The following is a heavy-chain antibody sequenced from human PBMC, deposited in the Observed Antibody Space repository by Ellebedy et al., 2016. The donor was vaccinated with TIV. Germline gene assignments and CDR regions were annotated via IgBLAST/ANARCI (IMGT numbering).Heavy chain of an antibody. Sequence: MPGGSLRLSCAVHGGSFRGYYWSWIRQPPGKGLEWIGEINHSGITDYNPSLKSRVTISADMAKNQFTLNLNSVTAADTAVYYCASRNRWWVAEVAGGHNWFDPWGQGTLVTVSS. CDR2: INHSGIT. CDR3: ASRNRWWVAEVAGGHNWFDP. CDR1: GGSFRGYY. D-gene: IGHD2-15*01. V-gene: IGHV4-34*01. J-gene: IGHJ5*02.